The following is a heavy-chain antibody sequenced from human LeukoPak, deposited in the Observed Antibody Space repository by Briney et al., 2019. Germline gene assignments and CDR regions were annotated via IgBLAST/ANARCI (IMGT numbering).Heavy chain of an antibody. CDR1: GVSISSSNSY. D-gene: IGHD3-9*01. V-gene: IGHV4-39*07. Sequence: PSETLSLTCTVSGVSISSSNSYWGWIRQPPGKGLEWIGSIYYSGNTYYNASLKSRVTISVDTSKNQFSLKLSSVTAADTAVYYCARGAPPYYDILTGYYPVRCYMDVWGKGTTVTVSS. CDR3: ARGAPPYYDILTGYYPVRCYMDV. CDR2: IYYSGNT. J-gene: IGHJ6*03.